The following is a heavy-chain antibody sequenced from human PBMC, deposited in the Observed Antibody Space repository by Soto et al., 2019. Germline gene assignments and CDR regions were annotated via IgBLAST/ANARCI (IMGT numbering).Heavy chain of an antibody. CDR3: ATASCSSTSCYPYYYYYGMDV. D-gene: IGHD2-2*01. V-gene: IGHV3-53*01. J-gene: IGHJ6*02. CDR2: IYSGGST. CDR1: GFTVSSNY. Sequence: PGGSLRLSCAASGFTVSSNYMSWVRQAPGKGLEWVSVIYSGGSTYYADSVKGRFTISRDNSKNTLYLQMNSLRAEDTAVYYCATASCSSTSCYPYYYYYGMDVWGQGTTVTVSS.